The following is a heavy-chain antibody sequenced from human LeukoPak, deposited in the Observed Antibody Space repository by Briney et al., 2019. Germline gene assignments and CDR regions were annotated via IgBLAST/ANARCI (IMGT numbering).Heavy chain of an antibody. J-gene: IGHJ4*02. V-gene: IGHV3-53*01. CDR2: IYSGGST. CDR3: ARDGSDTATGYFDY. D-gene: IGHD5-18*01. CDR1: GFTVSSSY. Sequence: GGSLRLSCAASGFTVSSSYMYWVRQAPGKGLEWVSVIYSGGSTYYADSVKGRFTISRDNSKNTLYLQMNSLRAEDTAVYYCARDGSDTATGYFDYWGQGTLVTVSS.